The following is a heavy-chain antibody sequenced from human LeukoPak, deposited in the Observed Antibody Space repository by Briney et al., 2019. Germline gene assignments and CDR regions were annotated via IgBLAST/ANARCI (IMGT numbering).Heavy chain of an antibody. Sequence: GESLKISCKGSGYSFTSYWIGWVRQMPGKGLEWMGIIYPGDSDTRYSPSFQGQVTISADKSISTAYLQWSSLKASDTAMYYCVRVSDYVWGSSYYFDYWGQGTLVTVSS. V-gene: IGHV5-51*01. CDR1: GYSFTSYW. CDR2: IYPGDSDT. J-gene: IGHJ4*02. CDR3: VRVSDYVWGSSYYFDY. D-gene: IGHD3-16*01.